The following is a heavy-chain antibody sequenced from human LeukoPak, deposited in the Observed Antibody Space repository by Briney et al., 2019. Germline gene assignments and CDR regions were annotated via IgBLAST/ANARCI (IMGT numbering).Heavy chain of an antibody. V-gene: IGHV4-59*08. CDR3: ASSSGYYSVTGDAFDI. J-gene: IGHJ3*02. CDR2: IYYSGST. Sequence: PSETLSLTCTVSGGSISSYYWSWIRQPPGKGLEWIGYIYYSGSTNYNPSLKSRVTISVDTSKNQFSLKLSSVTAADTAVYYCASSSGYYSVTGDAFDIWGQGTMVTVPS. CDR1: GGSISSYY. D-gene: IGHD3-22*01.